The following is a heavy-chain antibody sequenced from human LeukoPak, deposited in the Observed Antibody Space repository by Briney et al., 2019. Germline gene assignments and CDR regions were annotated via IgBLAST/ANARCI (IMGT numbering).Heavy chain of an antibody. J-gene: IGHJ4*02. Sequence: PGGSLRLSCAAPGFTFRSYWMSWVRQAPGKGLEWVSAISGSGGSTYYADSVKGQFTSSRDNSKNTLYLHMHSLRAEDTAVYYCAKDISRNIVLMVYGEGFDYWGQGTLVTVSS. CDR2: ISGSGGST. V-gene: IGHV3-23*01. D-gene: IGHD2-8*01. CDR1: GFTFRSYW. CDR3: AKDISRNIVLMVYGEGFDY.